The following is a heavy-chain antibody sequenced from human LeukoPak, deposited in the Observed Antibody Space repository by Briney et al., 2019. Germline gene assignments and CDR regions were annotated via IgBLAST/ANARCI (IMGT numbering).Heavy chain of an antibody. CDR1: GFTFSSYE. D-gene: IGHD3-3*01. Sequence: GGSLRLSCAASGFTFSSYEMNWVRQAPGKGLEWVSYISSSGSTIYYADSVKGRFTTSRDNAKNSLYLQMNSLRAEDTAVYYCARAPDFGDFYYYGMDVWGQGTTVTVSS. J-gene: IGHJ6*02. CDR2: ISSSGSTI. CDR3: ARAPDFGDFYYYGMDV. V-gene: IGHV3-48*03.